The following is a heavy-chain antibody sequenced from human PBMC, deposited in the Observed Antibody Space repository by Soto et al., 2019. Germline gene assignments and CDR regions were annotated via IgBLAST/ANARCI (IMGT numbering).Heavy chain of an antibody. CDR3: ASDFWSGYYTGRR. V-gene: IGHV1-8*01. CDR2: MNPNSGNT. Sequence: ASVKVSCKASGYTFTSYDINGVRQATGQGLEWMGWMNPNSGNTGYAQKFQGRVTMTRNTSISTAYMELSSLRSEDTAVYYCASDFWSGYYTGRRWGQGTLVTVSS. J-gene: IGHJ4*02. D-gene: IGHD3-3*01. CDR1: GYTFTSYD.